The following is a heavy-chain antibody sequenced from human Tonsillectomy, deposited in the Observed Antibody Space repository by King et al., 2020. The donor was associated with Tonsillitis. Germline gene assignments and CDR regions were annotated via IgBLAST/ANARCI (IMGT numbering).Heavy chain of an antibody. CDR2: ISCYNDNT. V-gene: IGHV1-18*01. J-gene: IGHJ4*02. CDR3: ARESPYYDFWSSYYAD. D-gene: IGHD3-3*01. Sequence: QLVQSGAEVKKPGASVKVSCKASGYTFTTYGIAWVRQAPGQGLEWMGWISCYNDNTNYAHKFQVSLTMTADTSTNTAYMELRTLGSDDTAVYFCARESPYYDFWSSYYADWGQGTLVTVSS. CDR1: GYTFTTYG.